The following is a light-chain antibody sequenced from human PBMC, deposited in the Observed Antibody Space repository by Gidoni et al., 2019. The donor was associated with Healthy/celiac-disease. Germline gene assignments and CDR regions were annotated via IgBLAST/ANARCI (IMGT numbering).Light chain of an antibody. Sequence: QSALTHPVSASGSPGQSITISCTGTSSDVGSYNLVSWYQQHPGKAPKLMIYEGSKRPSGVSNRFSGSKSGNTASLTISGLQAEDEADYYCCSYAGSSSWVFGGGTKLTVL. CDR3: CSYAGSSSWV. CDR1: SSDVGSYNL. V-gene: IGLV2-23*01. CDR2: EGS. J-gene: IGLJ3*02.